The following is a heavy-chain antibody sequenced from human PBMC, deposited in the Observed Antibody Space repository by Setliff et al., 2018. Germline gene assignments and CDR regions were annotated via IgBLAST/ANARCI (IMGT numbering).Heavy chain of an antibody. V-gene: IGHV1-69*13. CDR1: GGTFSSYA. J-gene: IGHJ6*03. CDR2: IIPIFGTA. D-gene: IGHD2-2*01. Sequence: SVKVSCKASGGTFSSYAISWVRQAPGQGLEWMGGIIPIFGTANYAQKFQGRVTITADESTSTAYMELSSLRSEDTAVYYCARLGYCSSTSCFANYYYMDVWGKGTTVTVSS. CDR3: ARLGYCSSTSCFANYYYMDV.